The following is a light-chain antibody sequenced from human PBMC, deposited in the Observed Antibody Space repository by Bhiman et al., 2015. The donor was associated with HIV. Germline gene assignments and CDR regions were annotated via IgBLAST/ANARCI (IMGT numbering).Light chain of an antibody. J-gene: IGLJ2*01. CDR2: YDI. CDR3: GSYTKSKTFI. CDR1: DIGTKS. Sequence: SYVLTQSPSVSVAPGKTANITCGGSDIGTKSVQWYQQRPGQAPVLVIYYDIDRPSGVPLRFSGSKSGNTASLTISGLQAEDEADYYCGSYTKSKTFIFGGGTKLTVL. V-gene: IGLV3-21*01.